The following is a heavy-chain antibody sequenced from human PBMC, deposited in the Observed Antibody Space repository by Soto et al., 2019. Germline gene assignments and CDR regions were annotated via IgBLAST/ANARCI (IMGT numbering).Heavy chain of an antibody. D-gene: IGHD3-10*01. V-gene: IGHV3-23*01. J-gene: IGHJ4*02. CDR3: VPRGGPPV. CDR1: GFSFRSYA. Sequence: EVQLLESGGGLVQPGESLRLSCIASGFSFRSYAMTWVRQAPGKGLEWVSVISDTGSITIYADSVKGRFTISRDNSKTTLYLQMNRLTTGDTAVYYCVPRGGPPVWGQGTLVTVS. CDR2: ISDTGSIT.